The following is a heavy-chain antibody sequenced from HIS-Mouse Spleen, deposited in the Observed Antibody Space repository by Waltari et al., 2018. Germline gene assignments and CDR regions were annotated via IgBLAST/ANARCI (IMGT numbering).Heavy chain of an antibody. Sequence: QVQLVASGGGVVQPGRYLRLACAASGFTFSSYGMHWARQAPGKGLEWVAVISYDGSNKYYADSVKGRFTISRDNSKNTLYLQMNSLRAEDTAVYYCAKDRQQLGFDYWGQGTLVTVSS. CDR3: AKDRQQLGFDY. D-gene: IGHD6-13*01. CDR2: ISYDGSNK. J-gene: IGHJ4*02. CDR1: GFTFSSYG. V-gene: IGHV3-30*18.